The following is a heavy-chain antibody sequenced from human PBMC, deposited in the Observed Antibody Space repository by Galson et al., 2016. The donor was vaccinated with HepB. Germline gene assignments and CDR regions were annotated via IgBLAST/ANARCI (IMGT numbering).Heavy chain of an antibody. Sequence: SLRLSCAGSGFTFDDYAMHWVRQAPGKGLEWVSGISWNSGTKDYADSVKGRFAISRDNAKGSLYLQMNSLRAEDTALYYCAKVGDGYNAYYFDYWGPGTLVTVSS. CDR3: AKVGDGYNAYYFDY. CDR2: ISWNSGTK. CDR1: GFTFDDYA. J-gene: IGHJ4*02. D-gene: IGHD5-24*01. V-gene: IGHV3-9*01.